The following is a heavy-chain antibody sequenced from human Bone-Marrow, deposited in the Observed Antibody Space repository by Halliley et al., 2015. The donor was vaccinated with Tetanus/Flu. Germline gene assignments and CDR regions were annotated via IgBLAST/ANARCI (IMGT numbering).Heavy chain of an antibody. CDR1: GGSISSYY. Sequence: GLVKPSETLSLTCTVSGGSISSYYWTWIRQPPGKGLEWIGYIYNGGTTNYSPSLKSRVTISVDTSKNKLSLNLKSVTAADTAVYYCARGNLDSSRGWYWRQMLDYWGRGTLVAVSS. J-gene: IGHJ4*02. V-gene: IGHV4-59*01. CDR3: ARGNLDSSRGWYWRQMLDY. CDR2: IYNGGTT. D-gene: IGHD6-19*01.